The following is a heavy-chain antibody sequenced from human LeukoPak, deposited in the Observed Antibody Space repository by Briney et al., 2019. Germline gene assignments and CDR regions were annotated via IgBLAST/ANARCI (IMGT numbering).Heavy chain of an antibody. Sequence: PGGSLRLSCAGSGFTFSRSWMTWVRQAPGKGLEWVASINQDGSVKHYMDSVKGRFTISRDNAENSLHLQMHSLRAEDTAVYYCAKLLGDVTTFDYWGQGTPVTVSS. D-gene: IGHD3-16*01. J-gene: IGHJ4*02. CDR2: INQDGSVK. V-gene: IGHV3-7*01. CDR1: GFTFSRSW. CDR3: AKLLGDVTTFDY.